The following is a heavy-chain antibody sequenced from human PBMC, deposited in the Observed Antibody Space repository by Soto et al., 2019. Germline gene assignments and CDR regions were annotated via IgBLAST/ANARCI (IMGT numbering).Heavy chain of an antibody. Sequence: XESLNISCKGSGYSFTSYWIGWVRQMPGKGLEWMGIIYPGDSDTRYSPSFQGQVTLSADKSISTAYLQWSSLKASDTAMYYCARHKAHYDILTGYLYYYYYGMDVWGQGTTVTVSS. CDR2: IYPGDSDT. V-gene: IGHV5-51*01. J-gene: IGHJ6*02. D-gene: IGHD3-9*01. CDR1: GYSFTSYW. CDR3: ARHKAHYDILTGYLYYYYYGMDV.